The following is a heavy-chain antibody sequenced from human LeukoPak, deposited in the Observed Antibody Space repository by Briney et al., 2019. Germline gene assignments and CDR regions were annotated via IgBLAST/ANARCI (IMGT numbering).Heavy chain of an antibody. CDR1: GFTFSTYG. CDR3: AKEWWSGYGYFDF. J-gene: IGHJ4*02. D-gene: IGHD6-25*01. V-gene: IGHV3-23*01. CDR2: ISGSGGST. Sequence: PGGSLRLSCGASGFTFSTYGMSWVRQAPGKGLEWVSGISGSGGSTYYADSVKGRFTISRDNSKNTLYLQMNSLGAEDTAIYYCAKEWWSGYGYFDFWGQGTLVTVSS.